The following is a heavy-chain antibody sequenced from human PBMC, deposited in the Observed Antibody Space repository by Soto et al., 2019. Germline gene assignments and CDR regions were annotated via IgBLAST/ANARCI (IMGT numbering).Heavy chain of an antibody. CDR2: IDPSDSYT. Sequence: GESLKISCKGSGYSFTSYWISWVRQMPGKGLEWMGRIDPSDSYTNYSPSFQGHVTISADKSISTAYLQWSSLKASDTAMYYCARSGVVIIDDFDYWGQGTLVTVSS. D-gene: IGHD3-3*01. CDR3: ARSGVVIIDDFDY. J-gene: IGHJ4*02. CDR1: GYSFTSYW. V-gene: IGHV5-10-1*01.